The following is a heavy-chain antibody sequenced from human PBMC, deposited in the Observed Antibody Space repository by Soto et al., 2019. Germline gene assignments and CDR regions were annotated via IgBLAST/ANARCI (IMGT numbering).Heavy chain of an antibody. Sequence: QVQLVQSGAEVKKPGSSVKVSCKASGGTFSSYAISWVRQAPGQGLEWMGGIIPIFGTANYAQKFQGRVTITADESTSPAYMELSSLRSEDTAVYYCARDKSDYYGSASYFYWGQGTLVTVSS. J-gene: IGHJ4*02. CDR3: ARDKSDYYGSASYFY. D-gene: IGHD3-10*01. V-gene: IGHV1-69*01. CDR1: GGTFSSYA. CDR2: IIPIFGTA.